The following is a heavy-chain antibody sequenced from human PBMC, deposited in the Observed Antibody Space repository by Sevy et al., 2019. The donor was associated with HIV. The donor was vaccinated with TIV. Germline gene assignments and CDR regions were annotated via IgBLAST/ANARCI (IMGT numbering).Heavy chain of an antibody. D-gene: IGHD3-22*01. Sequence: ASVKVSCKVSGYTLTKLSMHWVRQAPGKGLEWMGSFDPEDGETIYQQKLKGRVTMTEDTSTDTAYMELSSLRSEDTAVCYCATTKDYYEDSGSPFDYWGQGTLVTVSS. CDR1: GYTLTKLS. CDR3: ATTKDYYEDSGSPFDY. J-gene: IGHJ4*02. CDR2: FDPEDGET. V-gene: IGHV1-24*01.